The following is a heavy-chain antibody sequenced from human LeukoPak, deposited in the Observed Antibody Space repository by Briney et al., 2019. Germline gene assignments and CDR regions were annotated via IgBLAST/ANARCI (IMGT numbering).Heavy chain of an antibody. J-gene: IGHJ4*02. CDR1: GFTFSSYS. Sequence: GGSLRLSCAASGFTFSSYSMNWVRQAPGRGLEWVSSISSSSSYIYYADSVKGRFTISRDNAKNSLYLQMNSLRAEDTAVYYCARDRAEGDYACGYWGQGTLVTVSS. CDR3: ARDRAEGDYACGY. V-gene: IGHV3-21*01. CDR2: ISSSSSYI. D-gene: IGHD4-17*01.